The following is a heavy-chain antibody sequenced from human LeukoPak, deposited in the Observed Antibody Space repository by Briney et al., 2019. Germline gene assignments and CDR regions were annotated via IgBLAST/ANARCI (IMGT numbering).Heavy chain of an antibody. J-gene: IGHJ5*02. V-gene: IGHV4-4*07. CDR3: ARLVLGIAAAGAGETNWFDP. CDR1: GGSISSYY. Sequence: SETLSLTCTVSGGSISSYYWSWIRQPAGKGLEWIGRIYTSGSTNYNPSLKSRVTISVDTSKNQFSLKLSSVTAADTAVYYCARLVLGIAAAGAGETNWFDPWGQGTLVTVSS. D-gene: IGHD6-13*01. CDR2: IYTSGST.